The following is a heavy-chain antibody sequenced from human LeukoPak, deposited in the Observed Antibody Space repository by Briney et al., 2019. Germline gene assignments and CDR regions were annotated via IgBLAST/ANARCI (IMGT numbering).Heavy chain of an antibody. CDR3: AREGSSGWSDYFDY. D-gene: IGHD3-22*01. J-gene: IGHJ4*02. Sequence: GGSPRLSCAASGSTFSSYAMHWVRQAPGKGLEWVAVISYDGSNKYYADSVKGRFTISRDNSKNTLYLQMNSLRAEDTAVYYCAREGSSGWSDYFDYWGQGTLVTVSS. CDR2: ISYDGSNK. V-gene: IGHV3-30-3*01. CDR1: GSTFSSYA.